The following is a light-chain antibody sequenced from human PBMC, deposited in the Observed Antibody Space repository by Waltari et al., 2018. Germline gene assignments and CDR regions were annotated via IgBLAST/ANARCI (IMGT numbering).Light chain of an antibody. CDR3: QHYLRLPVT. CDR1: QSVSRA. CDR2: GAS. J-gene: IGKJ1*01. V-gene: IGKV3-20*01. Sequence: EIVLTQSPGTLSLSLGERATVSCRARQSVSRALAWYQQKPGQAPRLFLYGASTRATGIPDRFSGSGSGTDFSLTISRLEPDDFAVYYCQHYLRLPVTFGQGTTVEI.